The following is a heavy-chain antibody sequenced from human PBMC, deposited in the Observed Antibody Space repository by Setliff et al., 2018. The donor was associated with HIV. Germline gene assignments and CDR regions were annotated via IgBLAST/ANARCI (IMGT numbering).Heavy chain of an antibody. CDR1: GYTFTGYY. V-gene: IGHV1-2*02. CDR2: INPNNGST. CDR3: ARGTTPLGWFDP. J-gene: IGHJ5*02. Sequence: ASVKVSCKASGYTFTGYYMHWVRQAPGQGLEWMGWINPNNGSTNYAQKFQGRVTMTRDMSISTAYMELTSLRSEDTAVYYCARGTTPLGWFDPWGRGTLVTVS. D-gene: IGHD2-2*01.